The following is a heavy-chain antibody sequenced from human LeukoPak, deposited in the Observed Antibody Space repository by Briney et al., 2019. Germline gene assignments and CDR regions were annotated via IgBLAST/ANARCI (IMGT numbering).Heavy chain of an antibody. D-gene: IGHD1-26*01. Sequence: SETLSLTCTVSGASISSYYWSWIRQTPEKGLEWMGNIHTSGGSSYYPSLKSRLTMSIDTSKNQLSLKLTSVTAADPAVYFCARLGSYHDFWGQGALVTVSS. CDR3: ARLGSYHDF. CDR1: GASISSYY. J-gene: IGHJ4*02. CDR2: IHTSGGS. V-gene: IGHV4-4*09.